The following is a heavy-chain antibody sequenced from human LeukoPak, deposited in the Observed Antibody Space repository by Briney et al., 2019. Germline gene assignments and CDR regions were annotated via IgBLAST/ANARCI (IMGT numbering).Heavy chain of an antibody. Sequence: SETLSLTCTVSGGSISSGSYYWSWIRQPAGTGLEWIGRIYTSGSTNYNPSLKSRVTISVDTSKNQFSLKLSSVTAADTAVYYCARDSHCGGDCYYFDYWGQGTLVTISS. CDR1: GGSISSGSYY. D-gene: IGHD2-21*02. V-gene: IGHV4-61*02. J-gene: IGHJ4*02. CDR3: ARDSHCGGDCYYFDY. CDR2: IYTSGST.